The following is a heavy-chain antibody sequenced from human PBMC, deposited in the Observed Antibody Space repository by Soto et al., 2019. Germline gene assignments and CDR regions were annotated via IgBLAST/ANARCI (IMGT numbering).Heavy chain of an antibody. CDR1: GFTFNDHS. J-gene: IGHJ4*02. CDR3: AKDLRSTAWYSISFFDY. V-gene: IGHV3-9*01. CDR2: ISWNGGSR. D-gene: IGHD6-13*01. Sequence: EVQLVESGGGLVQPGRSLRLSCAASGFTFNDHSMHWVRQAPGKGLEWVSGISWNGGSRGYADSVQGRFTISRDNVKNSLYLQMNSLKPEDTALYYCAKDLRSTAWYSISFFDYWGQGALVTVSS.